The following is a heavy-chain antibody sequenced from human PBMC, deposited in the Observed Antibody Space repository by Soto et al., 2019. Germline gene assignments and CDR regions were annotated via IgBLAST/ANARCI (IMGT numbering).Heavy chain of an antibody. CDR3: ARGRYGDY. D-gene: IGHD1-1*01. CDR2: ISAHNGNT. CDR1: GYGFTTYG. V-gene: IGHV1-18*01. J-gene: IGHJ4*02. Sequence: QVHLVQSGAEVKKPGASVKVSCKGSGYGFTTYGITWVRQAPGQGLEWMAWISAHNGNTNYAQKLXGXVXITRDTPTSTAYMELRSLRSDDTAVYYCARGRYGDYWGQGALVTVSS.